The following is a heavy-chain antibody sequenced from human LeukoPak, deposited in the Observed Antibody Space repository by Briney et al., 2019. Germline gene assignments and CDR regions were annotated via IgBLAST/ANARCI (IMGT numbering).Heavy chain of an antibody. CDR1: GYTFTSYG. CDR2: ISAYNGNT. CDR3: ARPQKGDTPGNWFDP. J-gene: IGHJ5*02. Sequence: GASVKVSCKASGYTFTSYGISWVRQAPGQGLEWMGWISAYNGNTNYAQKLQGRATMTTDTSTSTAYMELRSLRSDDTAVYYCARPQKGDTPGNWFDPWGQGPWSPSPQ. D-gene: IGHD2-2*02. V-gene: IGHV1-18*01.